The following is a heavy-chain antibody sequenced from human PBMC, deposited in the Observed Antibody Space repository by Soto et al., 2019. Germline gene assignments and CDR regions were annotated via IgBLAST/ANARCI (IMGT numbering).Heavy chain of an antibody. Sequence: PSETLSLTYTVSGGSITSYYWSWIRQPPGKGLEWIGYMYYGGSTNYNPSLKSRVTISVDTSKNQFSLKVTSVTAEDTAVYYCASGGCSCLFSNIDSSAQGTLAPVSS. D-gene: IGHD2-2*01. CDR3: ASGGCSCLFSNIDS. V-gene: IGHV4-59*01. CDR1: GGSITSYY. CDR2: MYYGGST. J-gene: IGHJ4*02.